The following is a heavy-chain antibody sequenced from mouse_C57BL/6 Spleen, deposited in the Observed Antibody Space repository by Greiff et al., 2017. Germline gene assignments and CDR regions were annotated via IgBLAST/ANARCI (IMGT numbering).Heavy chain of an antibody. CDR2: ISSGGSYT. CDR1: GFTFSSYG. J-gene: IGHJ4*01. Sequence: EVQLQESGGDLVKPGGSLKLSCAASGFTFSSYGMSWVRQTPDKRLEWVATISSGGSYTYYPDSVKGRFTISRDNAKNTLYLQMSSLKSEDTAMYYCASPYYGSSYLYAMDYWGQGTSVTVSS. CDR3: ASPYYGSSYLYAMDY. V-gene: IGHV5-6*01. D-gene: IGHD1-1*01.